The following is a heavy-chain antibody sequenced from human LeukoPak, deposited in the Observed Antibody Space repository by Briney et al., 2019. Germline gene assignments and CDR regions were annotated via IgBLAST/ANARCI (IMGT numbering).Heavy chain of an antibody. CDR2: IKQDGSER. CDR1: GFTFRGFS. J-gene: IGHJ4*02. CDR3: ARAGSHWHYVY. Sequence: GGSLRLSCAASGFTFRGFSMSWVRQSPTKGLQWVANIKQDGSERYYVDSVKGRFTISRDNAKNSLSLQMNNLRVEDTAVYYCARAGSHWHYVYWGQGTVVTVSS. D-gene: IGHD3-10*01. V-gene: IGHV3-7*01.